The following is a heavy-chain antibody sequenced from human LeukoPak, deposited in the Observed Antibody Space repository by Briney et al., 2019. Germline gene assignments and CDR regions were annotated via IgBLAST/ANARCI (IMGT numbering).Heavy chain of an antibody. D-gene: IGHD6-19*01. V-gene: IGHV3-23*01. CDR2: LSGSGITT. CDR3: AKGIYSSGWSYFDY. CDR1: GLTVTNYY. J-gene: IGHJ4*01. Sequence: PGGSLRLSCAASGLTVTNYYMSWVRQAPGKGVEWVSTLSGSGITTYYADSVKGQFTIFRDNSKNTLYLQMNSLRAEDTAVYYCAKGIYSSGWSYFDYWGHGTLVTVSS.